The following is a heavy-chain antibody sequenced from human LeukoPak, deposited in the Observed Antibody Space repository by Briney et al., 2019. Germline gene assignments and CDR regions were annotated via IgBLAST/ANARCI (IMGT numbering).Heavy chain of an antibody. J-gene: IGHJ5*01. CDR2: ISSSSSYI. CDR3: VKDKHRDGYTYGVYDS. Sequence: GGSLRLSCAASGFTFSSYSMNWVRQAPGKELEWVSSISSSSSYIYYADSVKGRFTISRDNAKNSLYLQMSSLRPEDTALYYCVKDKHRDGYTYGVYDSWGQGTLITVSS. V-gene: IGHV3-21*04. CDR1: GFTFSSYS. D-gene: IGHD5-12*01.